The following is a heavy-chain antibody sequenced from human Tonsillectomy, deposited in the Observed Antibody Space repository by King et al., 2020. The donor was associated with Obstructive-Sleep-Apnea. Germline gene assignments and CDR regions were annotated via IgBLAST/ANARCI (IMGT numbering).Heavy chain of an antibody. Sequence: VQLVESGGKLVQPGGSLRLSCTGSGFTFSSVDMSWVRQVPGKGLEGVSSISASGGRTWYADSVKGRFTISKEISKNTLYLQMNSLRGADTAVYFCAKYLSVGIAAVWFDPWGQGTQVTVSS. CDR1: GFTFSSVD. V-gene: IGHV3-23*04. CDR3: AKYLSVGIAAVWFDP. CDR2: ISASGGRT. D-gene: IGHD6-13*01. J-gene: IGHJ5*02.